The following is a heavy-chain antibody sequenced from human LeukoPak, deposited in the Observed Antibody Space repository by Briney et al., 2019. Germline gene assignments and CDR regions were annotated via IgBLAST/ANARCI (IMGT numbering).Heavy chain of an antibody. CDR3: ARFSGWYRRYFDY. D-gene: IGHD6-19*01. Sequence: PGGSLRLSCAVSGFTFSGHWMFWVRQAPGKGLEWVSSDGSSTGYTDSVKGRFTVSRDNANNSLYLQMNSLRAEDTAVYYCARFSGWYRRYFDYWGQGTLVTVSS. CDR1: GFTFSGHW. J-gene: IGHJ4*02. V-gene: IGHV3-74*01. CDR2: DGSST.